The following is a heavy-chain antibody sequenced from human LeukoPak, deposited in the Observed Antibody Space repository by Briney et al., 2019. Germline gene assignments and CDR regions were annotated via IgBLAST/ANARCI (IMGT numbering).Heavy chain of an antibody. V-gene: IGHV1-24*01. Sequence: ASVKVSCKVSGYTLTELSMHWVRQAPGKGLEWMGGFDPEDGETIYAQKFQGRVTMTEDTSTDTAYMELSSLRSEDTAVYYCAALGYCSSTSCYNGGYYYYYMDVWGKGTAVTVPS. D-gene: IGHD2-2*02. CDR2: FDPEDGET. CDR1: GYTLTELS. J-gene: IGHJ6*03. CDR3: AALGYCSSTSCYNGGYYYYYMDV.